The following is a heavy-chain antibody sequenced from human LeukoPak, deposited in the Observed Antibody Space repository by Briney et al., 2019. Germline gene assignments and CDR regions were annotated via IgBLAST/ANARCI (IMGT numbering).Heavy chain of an antibody. J-gene: IGHJ4*02. CDR2: ISGSGGST. V-gene: IGHV3-23*01. Sequence: GGSLRLSCAASGFTFSSYAMSWVRQAPGKGLEWVSAISGSGGSTYYADSVEGRFTISRDNSKNTLYLQMNSLRAEDTAVYYCATLRWIQLKSPNDYWGQGTLVTVSS. D-gene: IGHD5-18*01. CDR1: GFTFSSYA. CDR3: ATLRWIQLKSPNDY.